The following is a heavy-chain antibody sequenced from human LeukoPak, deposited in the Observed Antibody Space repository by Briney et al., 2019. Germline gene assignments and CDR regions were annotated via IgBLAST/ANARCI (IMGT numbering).Heavy chain of an antibody. CDR2: IWYDGNNK. V-gene: IGHV3-33*01. CDR3: ARQYWSGGDCYFFD. D-gene: IGHD2-15*01. J-gene: IGHJ4*02. CDR1: GFTFSSYG. Sequence: GGSLRLSCAASGFTFSSYGMHWVRQAPGKGLEWVALIWYDGNNKYYADSVKGRFTISRDNSKNTLYLQMNSLRAEDTALYYCARQYWSGGDCYFFDWGQGTLVTVSS.